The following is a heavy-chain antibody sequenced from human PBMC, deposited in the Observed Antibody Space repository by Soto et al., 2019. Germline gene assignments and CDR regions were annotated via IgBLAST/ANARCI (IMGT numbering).Heavy chain of an antibody. Sequence: GGSMKGSCKASGYTFSRYCISWGRQGPGQRLEWMGWISAYNGNTNYAQKLQGRVTMTTDTSTSTAYMELRSLRSDDTAVYYCARVLPEFQQWLVLAFDYRAQRTPVTGSS. J-gene: IGHJ4*02. V-gene: IGHV1-18*01. CDR1: GYTFSRYC. D-gene: IGHD6-19*01. CDR2: ISAYNGNT. CDR3: ARVLPEFQQWLVLAFDY.